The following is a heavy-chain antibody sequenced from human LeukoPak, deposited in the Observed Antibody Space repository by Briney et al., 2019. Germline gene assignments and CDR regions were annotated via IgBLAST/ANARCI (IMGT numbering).Heavy chain of an antibody. CDR1: GFTFISYA. Sequence: GGSLRLSCAASGFTFISYAMSWVRQAPGKGLEWVSAISGGGGTTYYADSVKGRFTISRDNSKNTLYLQMNSLRAEDTAVYYCAKDPPGAVALYWGQGTLVTVSS. D-gene: IGHD6-19*01. CDR2: ISGGGGTT. J-gene: IGHJ4*02. CDR3: AKDPPGAVALY. V-gene: IGHV3-23*01.